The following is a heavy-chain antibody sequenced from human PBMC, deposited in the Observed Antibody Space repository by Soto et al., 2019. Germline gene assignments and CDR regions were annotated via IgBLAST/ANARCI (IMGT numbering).Heavy chain of an antibody. CDR2: INSDGSST. J-gene: IGHJ4*02. CDR3: ARSKNFRYCSSTSCYVFDY. CDR1: GFTFSSYW. Sequence: GGSLRLSCAASGFTFSSYWMHWVRQAPGKGLVWVSRINSDGSSTSYADSVKGRFTISRDNAKNKLYLQMNSLRAEDTAVYYCARSKNFRYCSSTSCYVFDYWGQGTLVTVSS. D-gene: IGHD2-2*01. V-gene: IGHV3-74*01.